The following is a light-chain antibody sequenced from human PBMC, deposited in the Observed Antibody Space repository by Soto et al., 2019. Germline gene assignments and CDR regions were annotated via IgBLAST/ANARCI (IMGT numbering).Light chain of an antibody. CDR2: AAI. CDR3: QEYKSAPFT. Sequence: DIQMTQSPSSLSASVGDRVVITCRASQGIANSLAWYQQQPGKVPRLLIYAAITLQPGVPSRFSGSGSGTQFTLTINGLQPEDVATYYCQEYKSAPFTFGPGTKVDI. J-gene: IGKJ3*01. CDR1: QGIANS. V-gene: IGKV1-27*01.